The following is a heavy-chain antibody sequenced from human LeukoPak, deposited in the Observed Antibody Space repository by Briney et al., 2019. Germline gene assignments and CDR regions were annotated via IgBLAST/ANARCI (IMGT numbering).Heavy chain of an antibody. Sequence: SETLSLTCAVYGGSFSGYYWSWIRQPPGKGLEWIGEINHSGSTNYNPSLKSRVTISVDTSKNQFSLKLSSVTAADTAVYYCARSLAWIQLWFLWGRGTLVTVSS. D-gene: IGHD5-18*01. CDR1: GGSFSGYY. CDR2: INHSGST. V-gene: IGHV4-34*01. J-gene: IGHJ4*02. CDR3: ARSLAWIQLWFL.